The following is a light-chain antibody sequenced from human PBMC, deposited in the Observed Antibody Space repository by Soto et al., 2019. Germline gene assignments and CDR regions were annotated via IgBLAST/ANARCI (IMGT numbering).Light chain of an antibody. J-gene: IGLJ2*01. V-gene: IGLV2-14*01. Sequence: QSVLTQPASVSGSPGQSITISCTGNSSDVGGYNYVSWYQQHPGKAPKLMIYDVSNRPSGVSNRFSGSKSGNTASLTISGLQSEDEADYYCSSYTSRRVVFGGGTKLTVL. CDR3: SSYTSRRVV. CDR2: DVS. CDR1: SSDVGGYNY.